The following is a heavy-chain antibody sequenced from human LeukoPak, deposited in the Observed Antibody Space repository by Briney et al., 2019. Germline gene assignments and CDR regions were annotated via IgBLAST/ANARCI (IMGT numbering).Heavy chain of an antibody. CDR3: ARGAGYCSSTSCYYDAFDI. CDR1: GASISSYY. V-gene: IGHV4-59*01. J-gene: IGHJ3*02. Sequence: SETLSLTCTVSGASISSYYWSWIRQPPGKGLEWIGYIYYTGSTNYNPSLKSRVTISLDTSKNQFSLKLNSVTAADTAVYYCARGAGYCSSTSCYYDAFDIWGQGTMVTVSS. D-gene: IGHD2-2*01. CDR2: IYYTGST.